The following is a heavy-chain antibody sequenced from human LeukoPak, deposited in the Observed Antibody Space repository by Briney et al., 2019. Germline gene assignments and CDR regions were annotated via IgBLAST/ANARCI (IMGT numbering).Heavy chain of an antibody. CDR1: GFTFSSYS. J-gene: IGHJ6*02. D-gene: IGHD2/OR15-2a*01. V-gene: IGHV3-66*01. CDR3: ARDRSARISPAYYYYGMDV. CDR2: IYSGDTT. Sequence: GGSLRLSCAASGFTFSSYSMNWVRQAPGKGLEWVSVIYSGDTTFYADSVRGKFTISRDNSKNTLYLQMNSLRAEDTAVYYCARDRSARISPAYYYYGMDVWGQGTTVTVSS.